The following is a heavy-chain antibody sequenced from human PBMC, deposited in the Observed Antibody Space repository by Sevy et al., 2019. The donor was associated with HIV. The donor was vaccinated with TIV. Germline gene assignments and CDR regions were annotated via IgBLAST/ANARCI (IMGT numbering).Heavy chain of an antibody. D-gene: IGHD3-22*01. Sequence: GGSLRLSCAASGFTFSSNWMTWVRQAPGKGLEWVSCISGSGGNTYYADSVKGRFTISRDNSKNTLYLQMNSLRAEDTAVYSCAKDYYDGSGYYPQGAFDIWGQGTMVTVSS. CDR2: ISGSGGNT. CDR3: AKDYYDGSGYYPQGAFDI. J-gene: IGHJ3*02. CDR1: GFTFSSNW. V-gene: IGHV3-23*01.